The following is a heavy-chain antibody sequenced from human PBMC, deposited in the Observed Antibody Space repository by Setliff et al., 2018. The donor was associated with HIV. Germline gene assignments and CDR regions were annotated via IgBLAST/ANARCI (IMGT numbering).Heavy chain of an antibody. CDR1: GVSVSSGGYY. V-gene: IGHV4-31*03. Sequence: TSETLSLTCTVSGVSVSSGGYYWSWIRQHPGKGLEWIGDVHHTGTTYLNPSLKSRITISVDTSKNQFSLKLGFVTAADTAVYHCARGESSTWDLAEHFQHWGHGTLVTSPQ. CDR2: VHHTGTT. J-gene: IGHJ1*01. CDR3: ARGESSTWDLAEHFQH. D-gene: IGHD2-2*01.